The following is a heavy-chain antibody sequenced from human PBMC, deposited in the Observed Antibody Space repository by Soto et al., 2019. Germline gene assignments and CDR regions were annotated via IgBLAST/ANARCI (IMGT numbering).Heavy chain of an antibody. V-gene: IGHV1-69*06. CDR3: ASRYIDGYSMYNWFDP. CDR2: IIPIFGTA. Sequence: SVKVSCKASGGTFSSYAISWVPQAPGQGLEWMGGIIPIFGTANYAQKFQGRVTITADKSTSTAYMELSSLRSEDTAVYYCASRYIDGYSMYNWFDPWGQGTLVTAPQ. J-gene: IGHJ5*02. D-gene: IGHD4-4*01. CDR1: GGTFSSYA.